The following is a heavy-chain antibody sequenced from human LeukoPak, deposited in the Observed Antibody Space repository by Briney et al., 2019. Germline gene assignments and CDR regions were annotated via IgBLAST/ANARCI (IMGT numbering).Heavy chain of an antibody. CDR3: ARSTMVRGVFDY. Sequence: SETLSLTCAVSGGSTSSGGYSWSWIRQPPGKGLEWIGYIYHSGSTYYNPSLKSRVTISVDRSKDQFSLKLSSVTAADTAVYYCARSTMVRGVFDYWGQGTLVTVSS. CDR2: IYHSGST. V-gene: IGHV4-30-2*01. D-gene: IGHD3-10*01. CDR1: GGSTSSGGYS. J-gene: IGHJ4*02.